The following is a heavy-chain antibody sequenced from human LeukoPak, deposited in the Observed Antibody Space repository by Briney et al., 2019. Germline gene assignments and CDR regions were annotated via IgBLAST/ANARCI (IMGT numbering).Heavy chain of an antibody. Sequence: GGSLRFSCAASGFTFSSYAMSWVRQAPGKGLEWVSAISGGGDSTYYADSAKGRFTISRDNSKNTLFLQMNTLRGEDTAVYYCAKSIERYNSITDGMDVGGQGTTVTVSS. CDR3: AKSIERYNSITDGMDV. CDR1: GFTFSSYA. V-gene: IGHV3-23*01. CDR2: ISGGGDST. J-gene: IGHJ6*02. D-gene: IGHD3-22*01.